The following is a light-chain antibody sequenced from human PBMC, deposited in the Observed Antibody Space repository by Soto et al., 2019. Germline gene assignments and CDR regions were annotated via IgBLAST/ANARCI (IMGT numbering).Light chain of an antibody. CDR2: GAS. Sequence: EIVLTQSPGTLSLSPGERATLSCRSSQSVAGNKLAWYQQKPGQAPRLLIYGASSRATGIPDRISGSGSGTDFTLAISRLEPEDFAGYYCQQYGTSFRTFGQGTKVDIK. CDR1: QSVAGNK. CDR3: QQYGTSFRT. J-gene: IGKJ1*01. V-gene: IGKV3-20*01.